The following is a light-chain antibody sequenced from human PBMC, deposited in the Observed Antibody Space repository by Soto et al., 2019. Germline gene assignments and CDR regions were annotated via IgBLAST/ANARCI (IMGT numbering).Light chain of an antibody. CDR2: DAS. CDR3: QQRLNWWT. J-gene: IGKJ1*01. CDR1: QSVSSF. V-gene: IGKV3-11*01. Sequence: EIVLTQSPATLSLSPGERATLSCRASQSVSSFLAWYQQKPGQAPRLLIWDASNRATGVPARFTGSGSGTDYTLTISSLEPEDFAVYYCQQRLNWWTIGQGTKVDIK.